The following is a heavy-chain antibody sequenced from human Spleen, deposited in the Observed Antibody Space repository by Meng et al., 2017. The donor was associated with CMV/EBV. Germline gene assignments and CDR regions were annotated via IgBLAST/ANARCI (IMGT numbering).Heavy chain of an antibody. Sequence: GESLKISCAASGFTFSHYTMSWVRQAPGKGLEWVSSFSGSSGGSTFYADSVKGRFTISRDNSKNTLYLQMNSLRAEDTAVYYCAKDAGGHCGNSGPLQWGEKVCFVDYYFDLWGRGTLVTVSS. D-gene: IGHD2-21*01. CDR3: AKDAGGHCGNSGPLQWGEKVCFVDYYFDL. CDR2: FSGSSGGST. CDR1: GFTFSHYT. J-gene: IGHJ2*01. V-gene: IGHV3-23*01.